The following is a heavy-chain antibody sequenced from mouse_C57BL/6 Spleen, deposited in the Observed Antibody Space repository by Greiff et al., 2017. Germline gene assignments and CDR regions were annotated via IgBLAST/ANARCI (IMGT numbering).Heavy chain of an antibody. CDR3: TTGDSIYAMDY. Sequence: VQLQQSGAELVRPGASVKLSCTASGFNIKDDYMHWVKQRPEQGLEWIGWIDPENGDTEYASKFQGKATITADTSSNTAYLQLSSLTSEDTAVYYCTTGDSIYAMDYWGQGTSVTVSS. D-gene: IGHD2-10*02. CDR2: IDPENGDT. V-gene: IGHV14-4*01. J-gene: IGHJ4*01. CDR1: GFNIKDDY.